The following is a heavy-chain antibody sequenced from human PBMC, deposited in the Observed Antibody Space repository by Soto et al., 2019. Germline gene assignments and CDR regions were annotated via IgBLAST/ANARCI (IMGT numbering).Heavy chain of an antibody. Sequence: SVKVSCKASGYSFTSYAMHWVRQAPGQRLEWMGWINAGNANTKYSHNFQGRVTIARDTSASTAYMELSSLRSEDTAVYYCARGVAPYYFDYWGQGTLVTVSS. CDR2: INAGNANT. CDR1: GYSFTSYA. V-gene: IGHV1-3*01. CDR3: ARGVAPYYFDY. D-gene: IGHD2-15*01. J-gene: IGHJ4*02.